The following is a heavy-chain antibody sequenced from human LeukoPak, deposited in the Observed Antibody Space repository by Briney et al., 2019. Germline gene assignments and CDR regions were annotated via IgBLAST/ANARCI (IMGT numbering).Heavy chain of an antibody. J-gene: IGHJ4*02. CDR3: ARRSERGFDF. V-gene: IGHV1-3*01. D-gene: IGHD1-1*01. CDR2: INAGNGNT. CDR1: EYTFISYA. Sequence: ASVKVSCKASEYTFISYAMHWVRQAPGQRLEWMGWINAGNGNTKYSQKFQGRVTITRDTSASTAYMELSSLRSDDTAVLYCARRSERGFDFWGQGTLVTVSS.